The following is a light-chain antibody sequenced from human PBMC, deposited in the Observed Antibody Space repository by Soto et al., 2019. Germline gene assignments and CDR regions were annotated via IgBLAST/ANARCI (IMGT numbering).Light chain of an antibody. CDR1: RSISTR. V-gene: IGKV1-5*03. J-gene: IGKJ1*01. CDR2: KAS. Sequence: DIQMTQSPPTLSASVGDRVTIACRASRSISTRLAWYQQKPGKVPKVLIYKASSLESGVPARFSGSGSGTEFTLTISSLQPDDFATYYCQQYNTKGTFGQGTKVEIK. CDR3: QQYNTKGT.